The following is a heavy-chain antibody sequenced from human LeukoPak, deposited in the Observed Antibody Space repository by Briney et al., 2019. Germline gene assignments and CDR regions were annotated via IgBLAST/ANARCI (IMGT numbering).Heavy chain of an antibody. CDR2: INPKSGGT. Sequence: ASVKVSCKASGYSFTGHYMHWVRQAPGQGLEWMGWINPKSGGTNYAQKFQGRVTMTRDTTISTAYMDMSSLRSDDTAVYYCARNLWFGESSDAFDMWGQGTMVTVSS. J-gene: IGHJ3*02. V-gene: IGHV1-2*02. CDR3: ARNLWFGESSDAFDM. D-gene: IGHD3-10*01. CDR1: GYSFTGHY.